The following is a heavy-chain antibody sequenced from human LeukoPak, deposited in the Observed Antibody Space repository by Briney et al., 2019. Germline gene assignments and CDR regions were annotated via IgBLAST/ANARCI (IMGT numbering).Heavy chain of an antibody. CDR2: ISGSGSTI. D-gene: IGHD4-17*01. J-gene: IGHJ5*02. CDR3: ARDQGYGDYGWFDP. V-gene: IGHV3-11*04. Sequence: GGSLRLSCAASGFTFSDYYMSWIRQAPGKGLEWVSYISGSGSTIYYADSVKGRFTISRDNAKNSLYLQMNSLRAEDTAVYYCARDQGYGDYGWFDPWGQGTLVTVSS. CDR1: GFTFSDYY.